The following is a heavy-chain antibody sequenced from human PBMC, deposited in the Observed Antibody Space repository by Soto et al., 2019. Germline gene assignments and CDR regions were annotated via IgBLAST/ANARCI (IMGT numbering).Heavy chain of an antibody. CDR1: GFTFSTYD. V-gene: IGHV3-30*18. D-gene: IGHD6-25*01. CDR3: AKDLGDSSADDGADY. J-gene: IGHJ4*02. CDR2: ISSDGSNE. Sequence: QVQLVESGGGVVQPGRSLRLSCAASGFTFSTYDMHWVRQAPGKGLEWVAVISSDGSNEYYADSVKGRFTISRDNSKNTLYVQMNSVRAEDTAVYYCAKDLGDSSADDGADYWGQGTLVTVSS.